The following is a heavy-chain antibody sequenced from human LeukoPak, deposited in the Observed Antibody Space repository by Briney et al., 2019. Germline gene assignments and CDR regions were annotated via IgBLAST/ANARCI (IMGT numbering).Heavy chain of an antibody. CDR1: GFTFSSYG. V-gene: IGHV3-30*18. Sequence: GGSLRLSCAASGFTFSSYGMHWVRQAPGKGLEWVAVISYDGSNKYYADSVKGRFTISRDNPKNTLYLQMNSLRAEDTAVYYCAKDSYYYGSGSYDVWGQGTLVTVSS. CDR2: ISYDGSNK. CDR3: AKDSYYYGSGSYDV. D-gene: IGHD3-10*01. J-gene: IGHJ1*01.